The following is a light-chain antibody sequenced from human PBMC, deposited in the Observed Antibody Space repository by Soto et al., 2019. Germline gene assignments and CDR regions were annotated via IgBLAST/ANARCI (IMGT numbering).Light chain of an antibody. CDR2: AAS. CDR1: RDIGSD. V-gene: IGKV1-6*01. CDR3: IQDHDDSWT. J-gene: IGKJ1*01. Sequence: ATQMNQSLSSLSASVGERITITCRASRDIGSDLSWYQQKPGKATTLLIYAASNLQSGVPSRFRGSRSGTEFTLTVSSLQPEEFATYYCIQDHDDSWTVGQGNKVDIK.